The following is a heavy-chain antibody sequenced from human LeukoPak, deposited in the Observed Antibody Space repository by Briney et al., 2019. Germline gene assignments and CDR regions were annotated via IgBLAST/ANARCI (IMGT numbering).Heavy chain of an antibody. J-gene: IGHJ5*02. CDR2: IYYSGST. V-gene: IGHV4-39*07. CDR3: AREAYDILTGYYGP. Sequence: SETLSLTCTVSGGSISRSSYYWGWIRQPPGKGLEWIGSIYYSGSTYYNPSLKSRVTISVDTSKNQFSLKLSSVTAADTAAYYCAREAYDILTGYYGPWGQGTLVTVSS. D-gene: IGHD3-9*01. CDR1: GGSISRSSYY.